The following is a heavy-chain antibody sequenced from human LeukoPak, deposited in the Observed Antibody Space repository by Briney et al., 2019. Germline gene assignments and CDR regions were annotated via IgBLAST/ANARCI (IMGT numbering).Heavy chain of an antibody. V-gene: IGHV1-18*01. CDR1: GYTFTSYG. J-gene: IGHJ6*02. CDR2: ISAYNCNT. D-gene: IGHD3-9*01. CDR3: ARDVELRYFDWFNYYYGMDV. Sequence: ASVNVSFKASGYTFTSYGISWVRQAPGQGLEGMGWISAYNCNTNYAQKLQGRVTMTTDTSTSTAYMELRSLRSDDTAVYYCARDVELRYFDWFNYYYGMDVWGQGTTVTVSS.